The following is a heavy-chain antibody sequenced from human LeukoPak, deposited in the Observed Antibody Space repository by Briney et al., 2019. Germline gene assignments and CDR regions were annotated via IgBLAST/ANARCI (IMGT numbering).Heavy chain of an antibody. J-gene: IGHJ3*02. D-gene: IGHD3-10*01. CDR2: ISAYNGNT. V-gene: IGHV1-18*01. Sequence: RASVKVSCKASGYTFSNYGVSWVRQAPGQGLGCMGWISAYNGNTKYVEKFQGRVTMTRDTTTSTAYMELSSLTSADTAVYYCASWLRGVIGAFDIWGQGTMVTVSA. CDR1: GYTFSNYG. CDR3: ASWLRGVIGAFDI.